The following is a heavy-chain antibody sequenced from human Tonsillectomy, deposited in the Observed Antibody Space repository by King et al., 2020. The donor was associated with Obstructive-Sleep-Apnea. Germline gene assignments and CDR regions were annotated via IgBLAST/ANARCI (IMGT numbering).Heavy chain of an antibody. CDR3: ARYSGTYSPFDC. CDR2: IHYSGTT. D-gene: IGHD1-26*01. V-gene: IGHV4-39*07. J-gene: IGHJ4*02. CDR1: GGSISSSSYH. Sequence: QLQESGPGLVKPSETLSLTCIVSGGSISSSSYHWGWIRQPPGTGLEWIGSIHYSGTTYYNPSLKSRVTIPVDTSKNQFSLKLSSVTAADTAVYYCARYSGTYSPFDCWGQGTLVTVSS.